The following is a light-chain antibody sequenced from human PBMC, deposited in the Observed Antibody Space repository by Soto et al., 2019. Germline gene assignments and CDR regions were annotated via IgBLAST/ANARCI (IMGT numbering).Light chain of an antibody. V-gene: IGKV3-20*01. Sequence: ETVLTQSPGTLPLSPGERATLSCRASQIVSSSYLAWYQQKPGQAPRLLIYGASTRATGIPDRFSGSGSGTEFTLPISRLESEDFAVYYCQQYGSSPPITFGQGTRLEIK. J-gene: IGKJ5*01. CDR3: QQYGSSPPIT. CDR1: QIVSSSY. CDR2: GAS.